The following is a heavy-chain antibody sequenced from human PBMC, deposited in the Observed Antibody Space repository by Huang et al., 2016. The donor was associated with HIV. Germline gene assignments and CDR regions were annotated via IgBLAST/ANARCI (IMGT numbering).Heavy chain of an antibody. CDR1: GGSISSSSYY. CDR3: ARHMDCSSSSCLAGGHERGPFDM. Sequence: QLQLQESGPGLVKPSEPLSLTCSVPGGSISSSSYYWGWIRQPPGKGLEWLGSIYYSGSTLYNPSLKSRVTISVDTSKNQFSLRMSSVTAADTSVYYCARHMDCSSSSCLAGGHERGPFDMWGQGTMVTVSS. D-gene: IGHD2-2*01. V-gene: IGHV4-39*01. CDR2: IYYSGST. J-gene: IGHJ3*02.